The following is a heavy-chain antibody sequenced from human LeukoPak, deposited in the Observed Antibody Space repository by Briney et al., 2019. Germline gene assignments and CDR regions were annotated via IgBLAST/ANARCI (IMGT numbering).Heavy chain of an antibody. CDR1: GFTFSSYS. Sequence: GGSLRLSCAASGFTFSSYSMNWVRQAPGKGLEWVSSISSSSSYIYYADSVKGRFTISRDNAKNSLYLQMNSLRAEDTAVYYCARASVYGSGSYPSYYYYMDVWGKGTTVTISS. CDR2: ISSSSSYI. V-gene: IGHV3-21*01. J-gene: IGHJ6*03. CDR3: ARASVYGSGSYPSYYYYMDV. D-gene: IGHD3-10*01.